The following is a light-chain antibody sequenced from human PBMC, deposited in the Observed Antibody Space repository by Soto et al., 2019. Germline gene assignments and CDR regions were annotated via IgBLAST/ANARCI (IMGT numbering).Light chain of an antibody. V-gene: IGLV2-23*02. CDR1: SSDVGSYNL. J-gene: IGLJ1*01. Sequence: QSALTQPASVSGSPGQSITISCTGTSSDVGSYNLVSWYQQHPGKAPKLMIYEVSKRPSGFSNRFSGSKSGNTASLTISGLQAEDEADYYCCSYAGTYTYVFGTGTKLTVL. CDR2: EVS. CDR3: CSYAGTYTYV.